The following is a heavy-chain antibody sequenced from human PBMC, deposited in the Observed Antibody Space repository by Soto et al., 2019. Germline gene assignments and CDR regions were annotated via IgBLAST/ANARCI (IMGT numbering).Heavy chain of an antibody. J-gene: IGHJ4*02. D-gene: IGHD6-13*01. CDR1: GFTFSSYG. CDR2: IWYDGSNK. Sequence: GGSLRLSCAASGFTFSSYGMHWVRQAPGKGLEWVAVIWYDGSNKYYADSVKGRFTISRDNSKNTLYLQMNSLRAEDTAVYYCARDTMGSWGGGLDYWGQGTLVTVSS. V-gene: IGHV3-33*01. CDR3: ARDTMGSWGGGLDY.